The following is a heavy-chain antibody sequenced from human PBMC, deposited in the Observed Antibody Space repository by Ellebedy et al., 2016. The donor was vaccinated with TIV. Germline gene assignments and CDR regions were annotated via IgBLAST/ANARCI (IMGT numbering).Heavy chain of an antibody. CDR2: ISPSGDIT. Sequence: PGGSLRLSCAASGFTFSRFAMNWVRQAPGKGLEWVSAISPSGDITYFADSVKGRFTISRDNSQDTVHLQMHSLGAEGTAVYYCTRRGVAWAAFDIWGPGTLVTVSS. V-gene: IGHV3-23*01. J-gene: IGHJ3*02. CDR3: TRRGVAWAAFDI. D-gene: IGHD7-27*01. CDR1: GFTFSRFA.